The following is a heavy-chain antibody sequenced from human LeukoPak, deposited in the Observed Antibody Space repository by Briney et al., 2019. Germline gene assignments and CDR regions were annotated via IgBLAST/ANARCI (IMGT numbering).Heavy chain of an antibody. CDR3: ARDLGPSGYYDY. CDR1: GYTFTSYD. D-gene: IGHD3-22*01. V-gene: IGHV1-8*01. CDR2: MNPNSGNT. Sequence: ASVKVSCKASGYTFTSYDINWVRQATGQGLEWMGWMNPNSGNTGYAQKFQGRVTMTRNTSISTAYMELSRLRSDDTAVYYCARDLGPSGYYDYWGQGTLVTVSS. J-gene: IGHJ4*02.